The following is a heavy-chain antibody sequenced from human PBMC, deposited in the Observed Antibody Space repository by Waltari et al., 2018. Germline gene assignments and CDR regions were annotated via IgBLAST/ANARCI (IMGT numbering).Heavy chain of an antibody. J-gene: IGHJ4*02. V-gene: IGHV3-74*01. D-gene: IGHD3-16*02. CDR1: GSTFSSYW. CDR2: INRDGSDI. CDR3: ARDHSF. Sequence: EVQVVESGGGLVQPGGSLRLSCAASGSTFSSYWMHWVRQAPGKGLVWVYRINRDGSDINYADSVKGRFTISRDSAKNTFYLQMNSLSAEDTAVYYCARDHSFWGQGTLVTVSS.